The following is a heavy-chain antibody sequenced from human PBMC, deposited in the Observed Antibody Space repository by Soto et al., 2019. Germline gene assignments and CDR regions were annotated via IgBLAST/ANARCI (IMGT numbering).Heavy chain of an antibody. CDR3: ARLSYGDYPYYYYGMDV. Sequence: SETLSLTCTVSGGSISSSSYYWGWIRQPPGKGLEWIGSIYYSGSTYYNPSLKSRVTISVDTSKNQFSLKLSSVTAADTAVYYCARLSYGDYPYYYYGMDVWGQGTTVTVSS. J-gene: IGHJ6*02. V-gene: IGHV4-39*01. D-gene: IGHD4-17*01. CDR1: GGSISSSSYY. CDR2: IYYSGST.